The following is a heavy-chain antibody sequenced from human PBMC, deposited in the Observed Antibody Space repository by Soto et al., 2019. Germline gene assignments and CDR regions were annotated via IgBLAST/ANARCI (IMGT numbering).Heavy chain of an antibody. CDR3: ARAWTSRWYFDY. J-gene: IGHJ4*02. D-gene: IGHD4-17*01. CDR2: IYYSGST. CDR1: FGSISSGGYY. Sequence: SETLSLTCPFSFGSISSGGYYLSLIRQHPGKGLEWIGYIYYSGSTYYNPSLKSRVTISVDTSKNQFSLKLSSVTAADTAVYYCARAWTSRWYFDYWGQGTLVTVS. V-gene: IGHV4-30-4*08.